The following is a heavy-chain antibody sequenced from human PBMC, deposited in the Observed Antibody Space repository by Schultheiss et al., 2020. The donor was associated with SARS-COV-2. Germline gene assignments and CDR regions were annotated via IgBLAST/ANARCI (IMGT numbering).Heavy chain of an antibody. CDR2: FYHSGST. V-gene: IGHV4-59*12. Sequence: SETLSLTCTVSGGSISSSYWSWIRQPPGKGLEWIGYFYHSGSTNYNPSLRSRVTISVDTSKNQFSLKLNSVTAADTAVYFCARAAPDQLLYGHPRGYYYYMDVWGKGTTVTVSS. D-gene: IGHD2-2*02. CDR1: GGSISSSY. J-gene: IGHJ6*03. CDR3: ARAAPDQLLYGHPRGYYYYMDV.